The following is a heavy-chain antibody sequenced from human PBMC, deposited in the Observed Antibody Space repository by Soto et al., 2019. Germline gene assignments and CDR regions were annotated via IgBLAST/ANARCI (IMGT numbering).Heavy chain of an antibody. Sequence: QVQLQESGPGLVKPSQTLSLTCTVSGGSISSGGYYWSWIRQHPGKGLEWIGYSHYSGSTYYNPSLKSRVTISVDTSKNQFSLKLGSVTAADTAVYYCARNLRSWSVAPYYFDYWGQGTLVTVSS. CDR2: SHYSGST. D-gene: IGHD2-15*01. V-gene: IGHV4-31*03. CDR3: ARNLRSWSVAPYYFDY. CDR1: GGSISSGGYY. J-gene: IGHJ4*02.